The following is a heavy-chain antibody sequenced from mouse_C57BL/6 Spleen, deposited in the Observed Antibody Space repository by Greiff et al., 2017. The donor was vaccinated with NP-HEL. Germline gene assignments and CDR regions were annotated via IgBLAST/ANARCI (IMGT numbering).Heavy chain of an antibody. CDR1: GFTFSDYG. J-gene: IGHJ3*01. Sequence: EVKLVESGGGLVKPGGSLKLSCAASGFTFSDYGMHWVRQAPEKGLEWVAYISSGSSTIYYADTVKGRFTISRDNAKNTLFLQMTSLRSEDTAMYYCANYGNYVVCAYWGQGTLVTVSA. V-gene: IGHV5-17*01. CDR2: ISSGSSTI. CDR3: ANYGNYVVCAY. D-gene: IGHD2-1*01.